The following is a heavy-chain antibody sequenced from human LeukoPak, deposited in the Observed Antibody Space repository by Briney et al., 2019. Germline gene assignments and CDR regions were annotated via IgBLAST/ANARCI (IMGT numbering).Heavy chain of an antibody. CDR2: IYYSGST. J-gene: IGHJ4*02. CDR1: GGSINSNSYY. CDR3: ARQREDYGDHGVFDY. D-gene: IGHD4-17*01. V-gene: IGHV4-39*01. Sequence: SETVSLTCTVSGGSINSNSYYWAWIRQPPGKGLEWIGSIYYSGSTYYSPSLKSRVTISVDTSKNQFSLNLSSVTAADTAVYYCARQREDYGDHGVFDYWGKGTLAAVSS.